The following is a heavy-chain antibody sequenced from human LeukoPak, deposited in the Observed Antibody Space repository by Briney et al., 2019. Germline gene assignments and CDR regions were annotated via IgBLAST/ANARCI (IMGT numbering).Heavy chain of an antibody. CDR2: IIPMLKTT. CDR1: GDSFSSYA. V-gene: IGHV1-69*13. CDR3: ARPHHGSWTPYSGQLARPLGS. D-gene: IGHD3/OR15-3a*01. J-gene: IGHJ5*01. Sequence: GASVKVSCKASGDSFSSYAIVWVRQAPGQGLEWMGGIIPMLKTTNYAQKFQGRVSMTADESSATAFMELTSLRSEDTAVYYCARPHHGSWTPYSGQLARPLGSWGQGTLVTVSS.